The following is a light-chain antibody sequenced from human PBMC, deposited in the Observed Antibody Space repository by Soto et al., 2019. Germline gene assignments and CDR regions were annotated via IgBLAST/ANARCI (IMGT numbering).Light chain of an antibody. J-gene: IGLJ2*01. CDR3: QSYDSSRSVV. CDR1: SSNIGAGYD. Sequence: QSVLTQPPSVSGAPGQRVTISCTGTSSNIGAGYDVHWYQQLPGTAPKLLIYGNSKRPAGVPDRFSGSKSGPSASLAITGLEAEDEADSYCQSYDSSRSVVFGGGTKLTVL. V-gene: IGLV1-40*01. CDR2: GNS.